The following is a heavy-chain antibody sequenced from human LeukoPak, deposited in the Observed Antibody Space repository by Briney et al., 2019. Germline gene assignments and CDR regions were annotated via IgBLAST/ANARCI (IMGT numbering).Heavy chain of an antibody. J-gene: IGHJ5*02. CDR2: TYYRSTWYN. D-gene: IGHD2-2*01. V-gene: IGHV6-1*01. CDR1: GDSFSSNSVT. Sequence: SQTLSVTCAISGDSFSSNSVTWNWIRQSPSRGLEWMGRTYYRSTWYNDYAVSVRGRITVNPDTSKPQFSLNLNSVTPEDTAVYYCARRLTQYDCFDPWGQGILVTVSS. CDR3: ARRLTQYDCFDP.